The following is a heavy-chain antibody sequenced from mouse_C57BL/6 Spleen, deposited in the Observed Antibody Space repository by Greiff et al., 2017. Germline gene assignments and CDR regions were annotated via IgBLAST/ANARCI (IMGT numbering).Heavy chain of an antibody. CDR1: GYSITSGYY. CDR3: ARERDYDYDEVLYYYAMDY. V-gene: IGHV3-6*01. Sequence: EVKLQESGPGLVKPSQSLSLTCSVTGYSITSGYYWNWIRQFPGNKLEWMGYISYDGSNNYNPSLKNRISITRDTSKNQFFLKLNSVTTEDTATYYCARERDYDYDEVLYYYAMDYWGQGTSVTVSS. J-gene: IGHJ4*01. CDR2: ISYDGSN. D-gene: IGHD2-4*01.